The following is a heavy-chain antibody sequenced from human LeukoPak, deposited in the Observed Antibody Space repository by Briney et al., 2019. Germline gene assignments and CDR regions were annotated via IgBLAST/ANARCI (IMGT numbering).Heavy chain of an antibody. CDR2: ISYDGSNK. J-gene: IGHJ4*02. CDR1: GFTFSSYG. Sequence: PGRSLRLSCAASGFTFSSYGMHWVRQAPGKGLEWVAVISYDGSNKYYADSVKGRFTISRDNSKNTLYLQMNSLRAEDTAVYYCARDQYYYDSTGYFGTLGYWGQGTLVTVSS. D-gene: IGHD3-22*01. CDR3: ARDQYYYDSTGYFGTLGY. V-gene: IGHV3-30*03.